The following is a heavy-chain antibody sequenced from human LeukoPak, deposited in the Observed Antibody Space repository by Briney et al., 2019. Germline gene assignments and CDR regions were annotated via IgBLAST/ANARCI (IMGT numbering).Heavy chain of an antibody. CDR3: ARDSLSGSYGY. Sequence: GRSLRLSCAASGFTFSSYGMHWVRQAPGKGLEWVAVISYDGSNKYYADSVKGRFTISRDNSKNTLYLQMNSLRAEDTAVYYCARDSLSGSYGYWGQGTLVTVSS. J-gene: IGHJ4*02. CDR1: GFTFSSYG. V-gene: IGHV3-30*19. D-gene: IGHD1-26*01. CDR2: ISYDGSNK.